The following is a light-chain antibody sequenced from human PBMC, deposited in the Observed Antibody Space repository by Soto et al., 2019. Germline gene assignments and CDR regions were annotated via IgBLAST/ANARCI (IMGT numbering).Light chain of an antibody. V-gene: IGLV1-44*01. CDR3: AAWDDSLTGPV. CDR1: RSNIGRNT. J-gene: IGLJ3*02. Sequence: QSVLTQPPSASGTPGQRVAISCSGSRSNIGRNTVNWYQQLPGTAPKLLIYNNNERPSGVPDRFSGSKSGTSASLAISGLQSEDEADYSCAAWDDSLTGPVFGGGTKLTVL. CDR2: NNN.